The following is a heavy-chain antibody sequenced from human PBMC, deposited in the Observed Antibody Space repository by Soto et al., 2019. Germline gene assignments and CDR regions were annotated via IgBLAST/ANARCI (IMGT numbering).Heavy chain of an antibody. CDR1: GYTFPSYD. J-gene: IGHJ4*02. Sequence: ASVKVSCKASGYTFPSYDINWVRQATGQGLEWMGWISAYNGNTNYAQKLQGRVTMTTDTSTSTAYMELRSLRSDDTAVYYCAREESGGYYDSSGYFQAGYWGQGTLVTVSS. V-gene: IGHV1-18*01. D-gene: IGHD3-22*01. CDR3: AREESGGYYDSSGYFQAGY. CDR2: ISAYNGNT.